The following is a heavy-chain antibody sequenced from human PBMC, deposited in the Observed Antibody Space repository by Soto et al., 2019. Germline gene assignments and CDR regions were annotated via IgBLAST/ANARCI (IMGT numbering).Heavy chain of an antibody. D-gene: IGHD2-2*01. Sequence: QVQLVQSGAEVKKPGSSVKVSCKDSGGTFSTYSMFWVRQAPGQGLEWMGRIIPMLGIRNYAQRFQDRVTXXXXXXXXXXXXXXXXLRSXXXXXXXCTIGSWSGEVFDIWGQGTMVTVS. CDR1: GGTFSTYS. J-gene: IGHJ3*02. CDR3: TIGSWSGEVFDI. CDR2: IIPMLGIR. V-gene: IGHV1-69*02.